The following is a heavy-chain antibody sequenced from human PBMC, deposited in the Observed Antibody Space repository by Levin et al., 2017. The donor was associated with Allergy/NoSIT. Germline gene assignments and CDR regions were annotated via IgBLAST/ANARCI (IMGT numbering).Heavy chain of an antibody. J-gene: IGHJ5*02. CDR1: GGSVSSGSYY. V-gene: IGHV4-61*01. D-gene: IGHD1-26*01. CDR2: IYYSGST. CDR3: ARDRRIVGANWFDP. Sequence: SETLSLTCTVSGGSVSSGSYYWSWIRQPPGKGLEWIGYIYYSGSTNYNPSLKSRVTISVDTSKNQFSLKLSSVTAADTAVYYCARDRRIVGANWFDPWGQGTLVTVSS.